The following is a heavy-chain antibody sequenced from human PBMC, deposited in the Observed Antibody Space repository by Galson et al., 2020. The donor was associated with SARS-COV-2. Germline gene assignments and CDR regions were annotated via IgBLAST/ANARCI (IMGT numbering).Heavy chain of an antibody. J-gene: IGHJ4*02. CDR2: ISSSSSYI. CDR3: ARLSGSYYGVDY. D-gene: IGHD1-26*01. CDR1: GFTFYSYS. Sequence: GESLKISCAASGFTFYSYSMNWVRQAPGKGLEWVSSISSSSSYIYYADSVKGRFTISRDNAKNSLYLQMNSLRAEDTAVYYCARLSGSYYGVDYWGQGTLVTVSS. V-gene: IGHV3-21*01.